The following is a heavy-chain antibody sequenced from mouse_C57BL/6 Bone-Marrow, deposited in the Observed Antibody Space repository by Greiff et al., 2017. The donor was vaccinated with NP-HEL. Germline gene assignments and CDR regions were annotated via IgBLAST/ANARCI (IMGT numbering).Heavy chain of an antibody. D-gene: IGHD2-4*01. Sequence: QVQLQQPGAELVKPGASVKMSCKASGYTFTSYWITWVKQRPGQGLEWIGDIYPGSGSTNYNEKFKSKATLTVDTSSSTAYMQLSSLTSEDSAVYYCAGLYYDYDESFAYWGQGTLVTVSA. CDR1: GYTFTSYW. V-gene: IGHV1-55*01. CDR3: AGLYYDYDESFAY. J-gene: IGHJ3*01. CDR2: IYPGSGST.